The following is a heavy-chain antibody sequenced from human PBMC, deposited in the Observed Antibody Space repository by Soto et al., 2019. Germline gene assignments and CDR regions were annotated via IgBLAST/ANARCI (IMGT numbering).Heavy chain of an antibody. J-gene: IGHJ2*01. D-gene: IGHD2-15*01. V-gene: IGHV3-21*01. CDR2: ISSSSSYI. Sequence: EVQLVESGGGLVKPGGSLRLSCAASGFTFSSYSMNWVRQAPGKGLEWVSSISSSSSYIYYADSVKGRFTISRDNAKNSLYLQMNSLSAEDTAVYYCARTGCSGGSCYDWYFDLWGRGTLVTVSS. CDR3: ARTGCSGGSCYDWYFDL. CDR1: GFTFSSYS.